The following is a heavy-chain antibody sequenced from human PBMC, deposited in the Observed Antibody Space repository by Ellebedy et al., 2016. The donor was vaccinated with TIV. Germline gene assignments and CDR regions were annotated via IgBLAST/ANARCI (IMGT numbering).Heavy chain of an antibody. J-gene: IGHJ4*02. CDR3: ARDKWGSYDY. CDR2: IRNKVRSYTT. D-gene: IGHD3-16*01. CDR1: GFAFSDYY. V-gene: IGHV3-72*01. Sequence: GESLKISCAASGFAFSDYYMDWVRQAPGKGLEWVGRIRNKVRSYTTEYAASVKGRFTISRDESKNSLFLQMNSLTTEDTAVYYCARDKWGSYDYWGQGTLVTVSS.